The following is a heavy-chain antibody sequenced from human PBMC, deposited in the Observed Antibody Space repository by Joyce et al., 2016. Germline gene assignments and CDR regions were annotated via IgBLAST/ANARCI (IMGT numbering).Heavy chain of an antibody. D-gene: IGHD3-16*01. CDR2: IGTAGDP. Sequence: EVQLVEAGGALVQPGGSLRLSCAASGFTFRAYEIHWVRQTTGKGLEWVSAIGTAGDPYYAGSVKGRFPISRENAKSSLFLQMNSLRAEDTAVYYCARERGGGMSAFDIWGQGTMVTVSS. J-gene: IGHJ3*02. CDR3: ARERGGGMSAFDI. CDR1: GFTFRAYE. V-gene: IGHV3-13*05.